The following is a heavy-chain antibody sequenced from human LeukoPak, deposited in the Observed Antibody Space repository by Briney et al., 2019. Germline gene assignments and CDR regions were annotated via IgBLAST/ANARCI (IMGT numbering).Heavy chain of an antibody. Sequence: SGTLSLTCAVSGGSFSGYSWSWIRQPPGKGLEWIGEINHSGSTNYNPSLKSRVTISVDTSKNQFSLKLISVTAADTAVYYCARGPRGYCSSTSCYYYGMDVWGKGTTVTVSS. CDR3: ARGPRGYCSSTSCYYYGMDV. CDR1: GGSFSGYS. CDR2: INHSGST. D-gene: IGHD2-2*01. J-gene: IGHJ6*04. V-gene: IGHV4-34*01.